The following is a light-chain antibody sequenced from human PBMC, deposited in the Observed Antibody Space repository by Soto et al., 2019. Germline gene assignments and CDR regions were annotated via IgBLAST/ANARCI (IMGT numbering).Light chain of an antibody. CDR3: QQYGSSPGT. J-gene: IGKJ1*01. V-gene: IGKV3-20*01. CDR2: GSS. CDR1: QSVSSSY. Sequence: EIVLTQSPGTLSLSPGERATLSCRASQSVSSSYLAWYQQKPGQAPRLLIYGSSSRATGIPDRFSGSGSGTDFTLTISRLEPEDLAAYYCQQYGSSPGTFGQGTKVEIK.